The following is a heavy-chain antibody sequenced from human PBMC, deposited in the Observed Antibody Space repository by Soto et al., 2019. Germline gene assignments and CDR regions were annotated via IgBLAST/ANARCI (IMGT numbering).Heavy chain of an antibody. D-gene: IGHD3-10*01. CDR2: INHSGST. J-gene: IGHJ6*02. V-gene: IGHV4-34*01. CDR1: GGSFSGYY. CDR3: ARARYYYGSGSYYGMDV. Sequence: ETLSLTCAVYGGSFSGYYWSWIRQPPGKGLEWIGEINHSGSTNYNPSLKSRVTISVDTSKNQFSLKLSSVTAADTAVYYCARARYYYGSGSYYGMDVWGQGTTVTVS.